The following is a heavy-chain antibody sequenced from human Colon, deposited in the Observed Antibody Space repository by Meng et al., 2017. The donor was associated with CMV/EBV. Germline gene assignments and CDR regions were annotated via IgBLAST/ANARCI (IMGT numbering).Heavy chain of an antibody. CDR3: ARQNSGSYNPTPNGFDY. CDR1: GGTFSSYA. CDR2: IIPIFGTA. Sequence: SVKVSCKASGGTFSSYAISWVRQAPGQGLEWMGGIIPIFGTANYAQKFQGRVTITTDESTSTAYMELSSLRSEDTAVYYCARQNSGSYNPTPNGFDYWGQGTLVTVSS. J-gene: IGHJ4*02. V-gene: IGHV1-69*05. D-gene: IGHD1-26*01.